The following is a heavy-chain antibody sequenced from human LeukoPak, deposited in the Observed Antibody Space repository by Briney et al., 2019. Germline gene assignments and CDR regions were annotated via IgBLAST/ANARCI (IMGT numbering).Heavy chain of an antibody. V-gene: IGHV4-30-4*07. CDR3: ARVGSSSWSDHDQ. D-gene: IGHD6-13*01. CDR1: GGSISSGGYS. J-gene: IGHJ4*02. CDR2: IYYSGST. Sequence: SETLSLTCAVSGGSISSGGYSWSWIRQPPGKGLEWIGYIYYSGSTYYNPSLKSRVTISVDTSKNQFSLKLSSVTAADTAVYYCARVGSSSWSDHDQWGQGTLVTVSS.